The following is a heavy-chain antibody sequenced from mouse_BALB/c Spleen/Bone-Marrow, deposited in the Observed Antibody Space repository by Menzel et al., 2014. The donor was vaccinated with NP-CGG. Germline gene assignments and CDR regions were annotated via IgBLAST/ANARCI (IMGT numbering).Heavy chain of an antibody. D-gene: IGHD1-1*01. CDR3: ARYYNYYFDV. CDR2: INPSNGRA. J-gene: IGHJ1*01. Sequence: QVQLQQSGAVVVKPGASVRLSCKTSGYTFTYYWMHWVKQRPGQGLEWIGDINPSNGRATYSEKFKSKATLTVDTSSSTAYMQLSSLTSEGSAVYYCARYYNYYFDVWGAGTTVTVSS. V-gene: IGHV1S81*02. CDR1: GYTFTYYW.